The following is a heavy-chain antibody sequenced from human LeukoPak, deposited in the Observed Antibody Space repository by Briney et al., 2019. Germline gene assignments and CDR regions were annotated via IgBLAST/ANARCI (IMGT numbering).Heavy chain of an antibody. D-gene: IGHD3-16*02. CDR2: INPNSGGT. Sequence: ASVXXSCKXSXXTXXGYYMHXVRQAPGQGLEWMGWINPNSGGTNYAQKFQGRVTMTRDTSISTAYMELSRLRSDDTAVYYCARGGMTSFGGVIDPYFDYWGQGTLVTVSS. J-gene: IGHJ4*02. CDR3: ARGGMTSFGGVIDPYFDY. CDR1: XXTXXGYY. V-gene: IGHV1-2*02.